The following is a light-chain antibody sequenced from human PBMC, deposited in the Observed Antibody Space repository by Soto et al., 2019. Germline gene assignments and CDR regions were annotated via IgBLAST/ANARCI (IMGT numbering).Light chain of an antibody. CDR3: QQRSKWPLT. V-gene: IGKV3-11*02. CDR1: QRVSTY. Sequence: EIVMTQSPATLSLSPGERATLSCRASQRVSTYLAWYQQKPGQAPRLLIYDASNKATGIPARFSGSGSGRDFTLTITSLEPEDFAVYYCQQRSKWPLTFGGGTKVDNK. CDR2: DAS. J-gene: IGKJ4*01.